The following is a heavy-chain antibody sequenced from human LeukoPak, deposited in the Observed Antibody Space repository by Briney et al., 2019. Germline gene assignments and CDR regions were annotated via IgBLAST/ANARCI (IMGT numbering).Heavy chain of an antibody. CDR2: FNSGGST. D-gene: IGHD2-15*01. CDR3: AKRPGYGFAFDV. CDR1: GFTLSNTD. J-gene: IGHJ3*01. Sequence: GGSLRLSCAASGFTLSNTDMSWVRQAPGKGLEWVSAFNSGGSTYYADSVEGRFTISRDNSKNTLYLQMSSLRAEDTALYYCAKRPGYGFAFDVWGQGTMVTVSS. V-gene: IGHV3-23*01.